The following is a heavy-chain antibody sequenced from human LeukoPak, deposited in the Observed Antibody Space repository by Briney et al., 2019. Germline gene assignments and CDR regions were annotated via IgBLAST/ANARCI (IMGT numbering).Heavy chain of an antibody. CDR2: FSLDTDRI. D-gene: IGHD2-15*01. Sequence: PGGSLRLSCVASGLTLDYYAMHWVRQAPGKGLEWVAGFSLDTDRIDYADSVKGRFTVSRDNVKNSLYLQMNSLRPEDTAVYYCGKDITPGGMDVWGQGTTVTVSS. V-gene: IGHV3-9*01. CDR3: GKDITPGGMDV. J-gene: IGHJ6*02. CDR1: GLTLDYYA.